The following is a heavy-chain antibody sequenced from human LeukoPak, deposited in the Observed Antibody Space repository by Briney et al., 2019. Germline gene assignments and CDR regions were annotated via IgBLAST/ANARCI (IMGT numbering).Heavy chain of an antibody. Sequence: GGSLRLSCAASGFTFSSYAMSWVRQAPGKGLEWVSSISSSSSYIYYADSVKGRFTISRDNAKNSLYLQMNSQRAEDTAVYYCARDQGIGDILTGFDYWGQGTLVTVSS. D-gene: IGHD3-9*01. CDR2: ISSSSSYI. CDR3: ARDQGIGDILTGFDY. J-gene: IGHJ4*02. CDR1: GFTFSSYA. V-gene: IGHV3-21*01.